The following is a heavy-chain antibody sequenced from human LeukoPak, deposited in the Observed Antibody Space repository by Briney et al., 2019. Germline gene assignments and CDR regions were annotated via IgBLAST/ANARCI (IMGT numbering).Heavy chain of an antibody. CDR1: GYIFTSSW. J-gene: IGHJ4*02. V-gene: IGHV5-51*01. D-gene: IGHD6-19*01. Sequence: KRGESLKISCKGSGYIFTSSWIGWVRQMPGKGLEWMGIIYPSDSDTRYSPSFQGQVTISADKAISTAYLQWSSLRASDTAIYYCVKQEYSSGWYPYWGQGTLVTVSS. CDR3: VKQEYSSGWYPY. CDR2: IYPSDSDT.